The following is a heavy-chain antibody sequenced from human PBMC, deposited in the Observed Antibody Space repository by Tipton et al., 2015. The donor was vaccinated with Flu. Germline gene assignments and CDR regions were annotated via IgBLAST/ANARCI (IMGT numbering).Heavy chain of an antibody. Sequence: TLSLTCAVSGDSINSDNFWGWVRQPPGKGLEWIGEIYHTGTTNYNPSLKSRVTISVDSSRNQFSLKLPFVTAADTAVYYCVRGGXGTGSSNSXXGPFDYWGQGNLVTVXS. CDR2: IYHTGTT. CDR1: GDSINSDNF. D-gene: IGHD3-9*01. J-gene: IGHJ4*02. CDR3: VRGGXGTGSSNSXXGPFDY. V-gene: IGHV4-4*02.